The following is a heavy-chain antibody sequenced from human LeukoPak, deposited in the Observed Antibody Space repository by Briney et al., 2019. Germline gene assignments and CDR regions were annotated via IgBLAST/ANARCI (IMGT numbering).Heavy chain of an antibody. Sequence: GGSLRLSCAASGFTSSSSAMSWVRPAPGKGLEWVSAICNNGGYTYYADSVQGRFTISRDNSKSTLCLQMNSLRAEDTAVYYCAKGGSGYYVFDYWGQGTRVTVSS. D-gene: IGHD3-22*01. CDR3: AKGGSGYYVFDY. J-gene: IGHJ4*02. V-gene: IGHV3-23*01. CDR1: GFTSSSSA. CDR2: ICNNGGYT.